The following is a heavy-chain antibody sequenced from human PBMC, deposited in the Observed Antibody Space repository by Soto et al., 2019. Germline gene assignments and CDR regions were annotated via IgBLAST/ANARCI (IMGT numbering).Heavy chain of an antibody. Sequence: SETLSLTCAVYGGSFSGYYWSWIRQPPGKGLEWSGEINHSGSTNYNPSLKSRVTISVDTSKNQFSLKLSSVTAADTAVYYCARGVADWTYYDFWSGYRDDAFDIWGQGTMVTVSS. CDR3: ARGVADWTYYDFWSGYRDDAFDI. CDR2: INHSGST. V-gene: IGHV4-34*01. J-gene: IGHJ3*02. CDR1: GGSFSGYY. D-gene: IGHD3-3*01.